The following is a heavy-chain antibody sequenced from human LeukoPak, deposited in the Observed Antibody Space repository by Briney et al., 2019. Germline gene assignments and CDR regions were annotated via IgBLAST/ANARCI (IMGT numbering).Heavy chain of an antibody. CDR1: GFTFSGSA. V-gene: IGHV3-73*01. CDR3: AKEFASGYQDY. CDR2: IDKKDKGYATAT. Sequence: PGGSLRPSCAASGFTFSGSAIHWVRQSSGKGLEWVGQIDKKDKGYATATAYAASVKGRFTISRDDSINTAYLQMNSLRAEDTAVYYCAKEFASGYQDYWGQGTLVTVSS. D-gene: IGHD3-3*01. J-gene: IGHJ4*02.